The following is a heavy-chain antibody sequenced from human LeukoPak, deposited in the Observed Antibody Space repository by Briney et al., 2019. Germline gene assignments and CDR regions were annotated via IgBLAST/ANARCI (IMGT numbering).Heavy chain of an antibody. CDR1: GGSFSGYY. CDR2: INHSGST. J-gene: IGHJ4*02. D-gene: IGHD4-17*01. Sequence: SETLSLTCAVYGGSFSGYYWSWIRQPPGKGLEWIGDINHSGSTNYNPSLKSRVTISVDTSKNQFSLKLSSVTAADTAVYYCARALYGDYLYFDYWGQGTLVTVSS. V-gene: IGHV4-34*01. CDR3: ARALYGDYLYFDY.